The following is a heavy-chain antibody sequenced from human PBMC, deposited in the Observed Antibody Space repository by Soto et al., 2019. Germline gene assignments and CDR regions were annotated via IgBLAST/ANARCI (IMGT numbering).Heavy chain of an antibody. D-gene: IGHD3-22*01. CDR2: IVGGGAGT. V-gene: IGHV3-23*01. J-gene: IGHJ4*02. Sequence: PGGSLRLSSAASDFTFSIYAMSWVRQAPGKWLEWVPAIVGGGAGTYYADSVKGRFTISRDNSKITPYLQMNSLRAEHTAVYYCAKDCYHYDSGGYLIWGQGTLVTVSS. CDR3: AKDCYHYDSGGYLI. CDR1: DFTFSIYA.